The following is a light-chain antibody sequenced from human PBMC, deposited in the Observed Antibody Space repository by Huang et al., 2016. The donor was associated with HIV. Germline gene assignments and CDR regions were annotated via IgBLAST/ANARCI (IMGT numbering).Light chain of an antibody. CDR3: QQYDNWPPGLT. J-gene: IGKJ4*01. Sequence: EIMMTQSPATLSVSPGGRATLSCRASQNVRNNLAWYQQKTGQAPRLLIYDTATRASGIPVRFSGSGSGTEFTLTISGLQSENFAIYYCQQYDNWPPGLTFGGGTKVEI. V-gene: IGKV3D-15*01. CDR1: QNVRNN. CDR2: DTA.